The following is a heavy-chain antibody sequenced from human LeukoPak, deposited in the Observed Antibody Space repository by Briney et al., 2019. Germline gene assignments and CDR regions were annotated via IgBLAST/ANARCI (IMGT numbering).Heavy chain of an antibody. Sequence: PSETLSLTRTVSGGFISSYYWSWIRQPPGKGLEWIGYIYYSGSTNYNPSLKSRVTISVDTSKNQFSLKLSSVTAADTAVYYCARFSSSWNFDYWGQGTLVTVSS. V-gene: IGHV4-59*08. CDR3: ARFSSSWNFDY. J-gene: IGHJ4*02. CDR1: GGFISSYY. CDR2: IYYSGST. D-gene: IGHD6-13*01.